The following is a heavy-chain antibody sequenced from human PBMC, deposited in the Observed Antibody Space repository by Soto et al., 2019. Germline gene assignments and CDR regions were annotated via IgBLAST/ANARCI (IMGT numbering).Heavy chain of an antibody. D-gene: IGHD7-27*01. J-gene: IGHJ4*02. Sequence: SETLSLTCTVSGGSISSDDYYWSWIRQSPGKGLEWIGYIYYSGSTDYDPSLKSRVTISVDTSKNQFSLKLSSVTAADTAVYYCARRWGTYFDFWGQGTLVTVSS. V-gene: IGHV4-61*08. CDR1: GGSISSDDYY. CDR2: IYYSGST. CDR3: ARRWGTYFDF.